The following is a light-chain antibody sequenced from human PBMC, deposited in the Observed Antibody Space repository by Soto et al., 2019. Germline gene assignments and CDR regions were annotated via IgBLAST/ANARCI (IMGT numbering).Light chain of an antibody. CDR2: DNN. V-gene: IGLV1-40*01. Sequence: QSALTQPPSVSGAPGQMVTISCTGSSSNIGAGYEVHWYQQFPGTAPKLLIYDNNNRPSGVPDRFSASKSGTSASLAITGLQAEDEADYYCQSYDSSLSALRVFGTGTKVTVL. CDR1: SSNIGAGYE. J-gene: IGLJ1*01. CDR3: QSYDSSLSALRV.